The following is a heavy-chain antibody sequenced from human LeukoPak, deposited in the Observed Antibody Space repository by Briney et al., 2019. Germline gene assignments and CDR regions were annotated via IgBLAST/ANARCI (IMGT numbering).Heavy chain of an antibody. CDR2: IRSKANSYAT. CDR3: TSWALGYCSGGSCDY. CDR1: GFTFSGSA. Sequence: GGSLRLSCAASGFTFSGSAMHWVRQASGKGLEWVGRIRSKANSYATAYAASVKGRFTTSRDDSKNTAYLQMNSLKTEDTAVYYCTSWALGYCSGGSCDYWGQGTLVTVSS. J-gene: IGHJ4*02. V-gene: IGHV3-73*01. D-gene: IGHD2-15*01.